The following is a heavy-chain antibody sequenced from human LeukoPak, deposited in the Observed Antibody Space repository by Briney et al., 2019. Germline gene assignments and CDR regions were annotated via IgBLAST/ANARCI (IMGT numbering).Heavy chain of an antibody. CDR3: ASNLYGSGNYFAY. D-gene: IGHD3-10*01. J-gene: IGHJ4*02. CDR2: IFHSGST. CDR1: GDSLNTNTW. V-gene: IGHV4-4*02. Sequence: SETLSLTCAVSGDSLNTNTWWGWVRQPPGKGLEWTGEIFHSGSTNYHPSLESRLTISMDKSKNSFSLRLTSVTAADTAVYYCASNLYGSGNYFAYWGQGTLVTVSS.